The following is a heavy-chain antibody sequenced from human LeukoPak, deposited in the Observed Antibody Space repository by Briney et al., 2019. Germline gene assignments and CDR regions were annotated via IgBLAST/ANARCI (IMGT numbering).Heavy chain of an antibody. CDR2: ICNSNTYI. D-gene: IGHD3-9*01. Sequence: GGSLRLSCAASGFTFSTYNMNWVRPAPGKGVEWVSSICNSNTYIYYAASVKGRFTISRDNAKNSLYLQINSLRAEDTAIYYCTRETYYDILTGSYSRAFDVWGQGTMVTVSS. J-gene: IGHJ3*01. CDR1: GFTFSTYN. CDR3: TRETYYDILTGSYSRAFDV. V-gene: IGHV3-21*01.